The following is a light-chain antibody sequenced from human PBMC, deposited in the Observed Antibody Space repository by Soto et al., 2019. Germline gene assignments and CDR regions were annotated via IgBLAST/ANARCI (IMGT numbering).Light chain of an antibody. V-gene: IGKV3-11*01. J-gene: IGKJ2*01. CDR3: QHRSNWPPMYT. CDR2: DTS. Sequence: EIVLTQSPATLSLSPGERATLSCRASQSVGGFLAWYQQKSGQAPRLLIYDTSKRATGIPARVSGSGSGTDFTLTISSLEPEDFAIYHCQHRSNWPPMYTFGQGTKLEIK. CDR1: QSVGGF.